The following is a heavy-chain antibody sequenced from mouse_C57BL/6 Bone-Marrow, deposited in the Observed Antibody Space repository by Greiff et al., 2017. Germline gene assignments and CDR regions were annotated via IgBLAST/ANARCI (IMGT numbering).Heavy chain of an antibody. D-gene: IGHD1-1*01. CDR3: AREGYYGSSWFAY. V-gene: IGHV1-50*01. Sequence: QVQLKQPGAELVKPGASVKLSCKASGYTFTSYWMQWVKQRPGQGLEWIGEIDPSDSYTNYNQKFKGKATLTVDTSSSTAYMQLSSLTSEDSAVYYWAREGYYGSSWFAYWGQGTLVTVSA. CDR1: GYTFTSYW. J-gene: IGHJ3*01. CDR2: IDPSDSYT.